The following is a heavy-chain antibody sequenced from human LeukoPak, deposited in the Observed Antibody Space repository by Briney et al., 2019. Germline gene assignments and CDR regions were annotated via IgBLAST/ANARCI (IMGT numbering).Heavy chain of an antibody. J-gene: IGHJ4*02. CDR3: ARLDSSGYYYFDY. V-gene: IGHV4-59*01. Sequence: SETLSLTCTVSGGSISSYYWSWIRQPPGKGLEWIGYIYYSGSTNYNPSLKSRVTISVDTSKNQFSLKLSSVTAADTAVYYCARLDSSGYYYFDYWGQGTLVTVSS. CDR2: IYYSGST. D-gene: IGHD3-22*01. CDR1: GGSISSYY.